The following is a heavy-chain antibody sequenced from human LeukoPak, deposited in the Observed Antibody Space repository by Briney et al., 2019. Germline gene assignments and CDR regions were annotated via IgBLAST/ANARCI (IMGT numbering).Heavy chain of an antibody. CDR3: AKDSDYGDYSDHYGMDV. CDR2: ISWNSGSI. D-gene: IGHD4-17*01. Sequence: GGSLRLSCAASGFTFDDYAMHWVRQAPGKGLEWVSGISWNSGSIGYADSVKGRFTISRDNAKNSLYLQMNSLRAEDTALYYCAKDSDYGDYSDHYGMDVWGQGTTVTVSS. CDR1: GFTFDDYA. J-gene: IGHJ6*02. V-gene: IGHV3-9*01.